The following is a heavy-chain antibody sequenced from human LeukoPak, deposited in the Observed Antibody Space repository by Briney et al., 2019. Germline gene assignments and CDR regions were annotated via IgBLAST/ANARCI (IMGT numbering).Heavy chain of an antibody. CDR2: INHSGTT. CDR1: GGSFSGYY. CDR3: ARRTYIAALDY. D-gene: IGHD6-6*01. V-gene: IGHV4-34*01. Sequence: SETLSLTCAVYGGSFSGYYWSWIRQPPGKGLEWIGEINHSGTTNYNPSLKSRVTISVDTSKNQFSLKLSSVTAADAAVYYCARRTYIAALDYWGQGTLVTVSP. J-gene: IGHJ4*02.